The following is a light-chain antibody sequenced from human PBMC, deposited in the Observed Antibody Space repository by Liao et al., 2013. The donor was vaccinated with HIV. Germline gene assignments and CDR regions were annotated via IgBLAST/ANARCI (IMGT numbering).Light chain of an antibody. CDR2: QDS. CDR1: KLGDKY. V-gene: IGLV3-1*01. Sequence: SYELTQPPSVSVSPGQTASITCSGDKLGDKYACWYQQKPGQSPVLVIYQDSKRPSGIPERFSGSNSGNTATLTISRVEAGDEADYYCQVWDSSSDPPYVFGTGTKVTVL. CDR3: QVWDSSSDPPYV. J-gene: IGLJ1*01.